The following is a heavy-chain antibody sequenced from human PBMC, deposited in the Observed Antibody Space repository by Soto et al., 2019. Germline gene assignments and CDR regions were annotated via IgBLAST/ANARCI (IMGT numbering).Heavy chain of an antibody. CDR3: ARDGTLYDSSGYYYLY. CDR2: ITPIFGTA. D-gene: IGHD3-22*01. V-gene: IGHV1-69*13. CDR1: GGTFSTST. Sequence: SVKVSCKASGGTFSTSTISWVRQAPGQGLEWMGGITPIFGTASFAQKFQGRVTITADESTSTAYMELSRLRSEDTAMYYCARDGTLYDSSGYYYLYWGQGTLVTVSS. J-gene: IGHJ4*02.